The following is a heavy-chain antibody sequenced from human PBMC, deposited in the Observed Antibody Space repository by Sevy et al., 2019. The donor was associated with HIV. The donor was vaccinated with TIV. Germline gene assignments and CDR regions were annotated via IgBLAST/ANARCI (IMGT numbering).Heavy chain of an antibody. D-gene: IGHD3-10*01. CDR3: ARDYSGSGSYYISNWFDP. J-gene: IGHJ5*02. CDR2: INAGNGNT. V-gene: IGHV1-3*01. Sequence: ASVKVSCKTSGYTFTTYAIHWVRQAPGQRLEWMGWINAGNGNTKYSQKFQGRVTITRDTSASTAYMELSSLRVEDTAVYYCARDYSGSGSYYISNWFDPWGQGTLVTVSS. CDR1: GYTFTTYA.